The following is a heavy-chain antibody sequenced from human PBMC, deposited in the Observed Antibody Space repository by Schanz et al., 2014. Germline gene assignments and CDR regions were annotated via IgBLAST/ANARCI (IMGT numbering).Heavy chain of an antibody. CDR1: GYTFTGYY. Sequence: QVQLVQSGVEVKKPGASVKVSCKASGYTFTGYYVHWVRQAPGQGLEWMGWINTNNGDPTYAQGFTGRFVYTLDASVTTAYLEISSLKAEDTAVYYCARGYSGYSHFDYWGQGALVTVSS. V-gene: IGHV7-4-1*02. CDR3: ARGYSGYSHFDY. J-gene: IGHJ4*02. CDR2: INTNNGDP. D-gene: IGHD5-12*01.